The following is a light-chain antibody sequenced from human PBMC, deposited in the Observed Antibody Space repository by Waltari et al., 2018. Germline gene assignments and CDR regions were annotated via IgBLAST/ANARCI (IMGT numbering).Light chain of an antibody. CDR3: CSYAGSYTFDVV. Sequence: QSALTQPRSVSGSPGQSAPVSCTGPSSDVDVYNYLSWYQHYPGKAPQPLIYDATERPSGVPDRFSGSKSGNSASLTISGLRADDEADYYCCSYAGSYTFDVVFGGGTKLTVL. CDR2: DAT. CDR1: SSDVDVYNY. J-gene: IGLJ2*01. V-gene: IGLV2-11*01.